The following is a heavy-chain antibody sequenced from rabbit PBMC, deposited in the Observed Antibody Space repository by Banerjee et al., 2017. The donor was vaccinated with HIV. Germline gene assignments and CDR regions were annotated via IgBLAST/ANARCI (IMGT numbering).Heavy chain of an antibody. CDR2: IYTGSGST. Sequence: QEQLVESGGDLVKPGASLTLTCTASGFSFSRNYMCWVRQAPGKGLEWIGCIYTGSGSTYYASWAKGRFTISKTSSTTVTLQMTSLTAADTATYFCARDRFDSYGDLTRLDLWGQGTLVT. V-gene: IGHV1S45*01. CDR3: ARDRFDSYGDLTRLDL. J-gene: IGHJ3*01. D-gene: IGHD6-1*01. CDR1: GFSFSRNY.